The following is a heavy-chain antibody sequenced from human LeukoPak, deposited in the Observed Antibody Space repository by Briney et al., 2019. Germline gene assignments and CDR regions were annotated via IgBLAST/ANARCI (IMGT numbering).Heavy chain of an antibody. J-gene: IGHJ4*02. V-gene: IGHV3-23*01. D-gene: IGHD5-12*01. Sequence: PGGSLRLSGAASGFTFSSYAMSWVRQAPGKGLEWVSGVSGSGSSTYYADSVKGRFTISRDNSKNTLYLQMNSLRAEDTAVYYCAKDLDIVATIIGNWGQGTLVTVSS. CDR2: VSGSGSST. CDR3: AKDLDIVATIIGN. CDR1: GFTFSSYA.